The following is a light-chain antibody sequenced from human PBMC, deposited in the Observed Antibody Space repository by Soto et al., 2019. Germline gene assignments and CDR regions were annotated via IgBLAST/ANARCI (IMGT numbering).Light chain of an antibody. CDR1: SSNIENYS. V-gene: IGLV1-51*02. J-gene: IGLJ1*01. CDR2: ENN. Sequence: QSVLTQPPSVSAAPGQKVTISCSGSSSNIENYSVSWYQQLPGTAPKLLIYENNKRPSGIPDRFSGSKSGTSATLGITGLQTGDEADYYCGTWDSSLSIYVFGTGTKVTVL. CDR3: GTWDSSLSIYV.